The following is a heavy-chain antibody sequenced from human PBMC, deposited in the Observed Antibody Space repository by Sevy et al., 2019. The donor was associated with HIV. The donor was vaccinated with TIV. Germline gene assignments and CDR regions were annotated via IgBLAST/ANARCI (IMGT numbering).Heavy chain of an antibody. CDR2: ITHSGNT. J-gene: IGHJ3*02. CDR3: AGGKDVFGTFDI. Sequence: SETLSLTCAVYGGSLSGYSWNWIRQSPERGLEWIGEITHSGNTNYISSLKSRVTISKATSKNQFSLKLNSVSAADTAVYFCAGGKDVFGTFDIWGRGTGVTVSS. CDR1: GGSLSGYS. D-gene: IGHD3-10*01. V-gene: IGHV4-34*01.